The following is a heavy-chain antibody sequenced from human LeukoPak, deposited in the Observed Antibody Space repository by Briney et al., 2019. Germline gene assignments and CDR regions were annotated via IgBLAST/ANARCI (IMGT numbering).Heavy chain of an antibody. J-gene: IGHJ1*01. Sequence: GGSLRLSCAASGFTFDDYARHWVRQAPGKGLEWVALISWDGGSTYYADSVKGRFTISRDNSKNSLYLQMNSLRAEDTALYYCTKGPSGIAVAGSPKYFQHWGQGTLVTVSS. CDR2: ISWDGGST. CDR3: TKGPSGIAVAGSPKYFQH. D-gene: IGHD6-19*01. CDR1: GFTFDDYA. V-gene: IGHV3-43D*03.